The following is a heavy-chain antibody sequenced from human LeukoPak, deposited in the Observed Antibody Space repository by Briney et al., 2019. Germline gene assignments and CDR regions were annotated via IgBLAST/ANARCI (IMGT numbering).Heavy chain of an antibody. Sequence: ASVKVSCKASGYTFTSYDINWVRQATGQGLEWMGWMNPNSGNTGYAQKFQGRVTMTRNTSIGTAYMELSSLRSEDTAVYYCARSGGKRYCTNGVCYTQFDYWGQGTLVTVSS. J-gene: IGHJ4*02. CDR3: ARSGGKRYCTNGVCYTQFDY. V-gene: IGHV1-8*01. CDR2: MNPNSGNT. CDR1: GYTFTSYD. D-gene: IGHD2-8*01.